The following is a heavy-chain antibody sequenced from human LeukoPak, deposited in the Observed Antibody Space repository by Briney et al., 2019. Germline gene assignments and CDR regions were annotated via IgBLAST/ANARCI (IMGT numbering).Heavy chain of an antibody. J-gene: IGHJ3*02. CDR2: ISYDGSNK. CDR1: GFTFSSYG. CDR3: AKSIAVAGTTGWGAFDI. D-gene: IGHD6-19*01. V-gene: IGHV3-30*18. Sequence: GGSLRLSCAASGFTFSSYGMHWVRQAPGKGLEWVAVISYDGSNKYYADSVKSRFTISRDNSKNTLYLQMNSLRAEDTAVYYCAKSIAVAGTTGWGAFDIWGQGTMVTVSS.